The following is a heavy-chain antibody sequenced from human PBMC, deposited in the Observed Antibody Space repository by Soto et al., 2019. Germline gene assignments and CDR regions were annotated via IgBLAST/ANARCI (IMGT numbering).Heavy chain of an antibody. CDR2: IWYDGSNK. V-gene: IGHV3-33*01. CDR3: ARSGITGTTPY. Sequence: GGSLRLSYAASGFTFSSYGMHWVRQAPGKGLEWVAVIWYDGSNKYYADSVKGRFTISRDNSKNTLYLQMNSLRAEDTAVYYCARSGITGTTPYWGQGTLVTVSS. D-gene: IGHD1-20*01. CDR1: GFTFSSYG. J-gene: IGHJ4*02.